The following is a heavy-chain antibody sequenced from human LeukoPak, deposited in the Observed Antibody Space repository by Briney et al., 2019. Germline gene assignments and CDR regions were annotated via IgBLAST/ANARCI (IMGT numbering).Heavy chain of an antibody. CDR1: GYTFTIYG. Sequence: ASVTVSFKASGYTFTIYGISWVRQAPGQGLEWMGWISAYNGNTNYAQKLQGRVTMTTDTSTSTAYMELRSLRSDDTAVYYCARDSPYSSSWEIDYWGQGTLVTVSS. J-gene: IGHJ4*02. CDR3: ARDSPYSSSWEIDY. V-gene: IGHV1-18*01. CDR2: ISAYNGNT. D-gene: IGHD6-13*01.